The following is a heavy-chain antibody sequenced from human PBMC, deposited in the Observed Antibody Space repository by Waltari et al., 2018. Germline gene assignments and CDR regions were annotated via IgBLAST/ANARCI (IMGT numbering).Heavy chain of an antibody. V-gene: IGHV1-2*06. CDR1: GYTLTGHH. Sequence: QVQLVQSGAEVQNPGASIKVSCQASGYTLTGHHIHWVRQAPGQGLEWMGRIIPNSGDTTYAQKFQGRVTMTRDTSINTAYMELSRLTSDDTAVYFCARGLNDLYAYFDPWGQGTLVTVSS. J-gene: IGHJ5*02. D-gene: IGHD3-16*01. CDR3: ARGLNDLYAYFDP. CDR2: IIPNSGDT.